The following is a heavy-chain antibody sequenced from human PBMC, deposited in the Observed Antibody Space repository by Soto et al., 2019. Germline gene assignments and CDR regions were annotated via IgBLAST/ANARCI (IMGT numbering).Heavy chain of an antibody. CDR3: ARTVVANDNWFDP. Sequence: PSETLSLTCTVSGGSIISGGYYWIWIRQHPGKGLEWIGYIYYSGSTYYNPSLKSRVTISVDTSKNQFSLKLSSVTAADTAVYYCARTVVANDNWFDPWGQGTLVTVSS. V-gene: IGHV4-31*03. CDR2: IYYSGST. J-gene: IGHJ5*02. CDR1: GGSIISGGYY. D-gene: IGHD2-15*01.